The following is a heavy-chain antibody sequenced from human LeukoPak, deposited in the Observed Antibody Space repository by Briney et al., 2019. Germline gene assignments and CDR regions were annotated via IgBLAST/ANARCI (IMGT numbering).Heavy chain of an antibody. D-gene: IGHD3-22*01. Sequence: SETLSLTCTVSGGSISSYSWSWIRQPPGKGLEWIGYIYYSGSTNYNPSLKSRVTISLGTSKNQFSLRLSSVTAADTAVYYCARGRYYYYGSTAYYGFDYWGQGTLVTVTS. CDR1: GGSISSYS. J-gene: IGHJ4*02. V-gene: IGHV4-59*01. CDR2: IYYSGST. CDR3: ARGRYYYYGSTAYYGFDY.